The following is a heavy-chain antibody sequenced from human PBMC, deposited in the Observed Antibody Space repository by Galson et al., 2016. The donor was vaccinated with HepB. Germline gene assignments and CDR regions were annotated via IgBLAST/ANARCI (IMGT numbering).Heavy chain of an antibody. D-gene: IGHD3-9*01. CDR1: GVSIRSHS. J-gene: IGHJ3*02. CDR3: AKVGTTYYDILTGAGDAFDI. CDR2: THIRGIN. Sequence: SETLSLTCTVSGVSIRSHSWSWIRQPAGKGLEWIGRTHIRGINNYNPSLSSRLPMSINTTESQFSLHLNSVTAAETAVYYCAKVGTTYYDILTGAGDAFDIWGQGTMVTVSS. V-gene: IGHV4-4*07.